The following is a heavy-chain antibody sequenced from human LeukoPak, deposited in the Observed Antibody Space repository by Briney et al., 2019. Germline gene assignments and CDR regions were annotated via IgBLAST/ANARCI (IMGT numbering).Heavy chain of an antibody. CDR1: GYTFTGYY. D-gene: IGHD2-15*01. CDR2: MNPNSGNT. CDR3: ARGSGSGGRDDY. V-gene: IGHV1-8*02. J-gene: IGHJ4*02. Sequence: ASVKVSCKASGYTFTGYYMHWVRQATGQGLEWMGWMNPNSGNTGYAQKFQGRVTMTRNTSISTAYMELSSLRSEDTAVYYCARGSGSGGRDDYWGQGTLVTVSS.